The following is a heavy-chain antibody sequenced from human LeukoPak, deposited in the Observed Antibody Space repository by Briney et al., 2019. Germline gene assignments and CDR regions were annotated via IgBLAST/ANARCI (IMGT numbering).Heavy chain of an antibody. J-gene: IGHJ5*02. CDR3: ARTFADYYDSSGSFDP. V-gene: IGHV4-30-2*01. D-gene: IGHD3-22*01. Sequence: SETLSLTCAVSGGSISSGGYSWSWIRQPPGKGLEWIGYIYHSGSTYCNPSLKSRVTISVDRSKNQFSLKLSSVTAADTAVYYCARTFADYYDSSGSFDPWGQGTLVTVSS. CDR1: GGSISSGGYS. CDR2: IYHSGST.